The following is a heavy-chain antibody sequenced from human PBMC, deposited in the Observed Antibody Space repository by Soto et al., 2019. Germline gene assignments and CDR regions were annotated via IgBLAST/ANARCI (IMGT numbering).Heavy chain of an antibody. CDR2: ISAYNGNT. Sequence: ASVKVSCKASGYTFTYGISWVRQAPGQWLEWMGWISAYNGNTNYAQKLQGRVTMTTDTSTSTAYMELRSLRSDDTAVYYCAREHDVLTGHSFDYWGQGTLVTVSS. D-gene: IGHD3-9*01. CDR3: AREHDVLTGHSFDY. CDR1: GYTFTYG. V-gene: IGHV1-18*01. J-gene: IGHJ4*02.